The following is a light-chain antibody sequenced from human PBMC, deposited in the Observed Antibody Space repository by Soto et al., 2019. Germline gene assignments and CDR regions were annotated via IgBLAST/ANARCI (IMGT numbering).Light chain of an antibody. J-gene: IGLJ3*02. V-gene: IGLV2-11*01. CDR1: NSVVGGYNY. CDR2: DVS. Sequence: QSALTQPRSVSGSPGQSVTISCTGTNSVVGGYNYVSWYQQHPGKAPKLMIYDVSKRPSGVPDRFSGSKSGNTASLTISGLQAEDEADYYCCSYAGSYTYWVFGGGTKLTVL. CDR3: CSYAGSYTYWV.